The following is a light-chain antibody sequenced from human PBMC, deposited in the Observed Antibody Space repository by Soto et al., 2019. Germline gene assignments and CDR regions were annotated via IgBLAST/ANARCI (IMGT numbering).Light chain of an antibody. J-gene: IGLJ1*01. V-gene: IGLV2-11*01. CDR1: SSDVGGYNY. Sequence: QSALTQPRSVSGSPGQSVTISCTGTSSDVGGYNYVSWYQQHPGKAPKLMIYDVSKRPSGVPDRFSGYKSGNTASLTISGLKAEDEADYYCCSYAGSYYVFGTGTKLTVL. CDR2: DVS. CDR3: CSYAGSYYV.